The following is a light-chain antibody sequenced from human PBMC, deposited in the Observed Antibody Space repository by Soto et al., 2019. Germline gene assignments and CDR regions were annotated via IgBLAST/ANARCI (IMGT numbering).Light chain of an antibody. CDR2: GTS. CDR3: QHYGSSPRV. CDR1: QSVRSNC. V-gene: IGKV3-20*01. Sequence: EIVLTQSPGTLSLSPGERATLSCRASQSVRSNCLAWYQHKPGQAPRLLIYGTSSRATDIPGRFSGSASGTDFTLTISRLEPEDFAVYYCQHYGSSPRVFGGGTKVDIK. J-gene: IGKJ4*01.